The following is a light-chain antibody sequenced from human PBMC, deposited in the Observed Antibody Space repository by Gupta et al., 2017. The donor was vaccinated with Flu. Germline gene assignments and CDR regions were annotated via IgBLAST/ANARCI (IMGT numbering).Light chain of an antibody. CDR2: GAS. V-gene: IGKV3-15*01. CDR3: QQYNNWPLT. CDR1: QSVTSN. J-gene: IGKJ4*01. Sequence: PATLSVSPGERATLSCRASQSVTSNLAWYQQKPGQGPRLLIYGASTSATTIPARFSGSGSETDFTLTIISLQSEDFAVYFCQQYNNWPLTFGGGTKVEIK.